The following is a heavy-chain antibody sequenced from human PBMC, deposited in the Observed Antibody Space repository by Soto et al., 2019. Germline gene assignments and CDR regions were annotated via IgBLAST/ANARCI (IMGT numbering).Heavy chain of an antibody. CDR1: GFTFRSSW. CDR3: VNSYAARGWFEGSDY. Sequence: EVQLVESGGGLVQPGGSLRLSCAASGFTFRSSWMRWVRLPPGNGLEWVANIKDDGSETYYVDSVKGQFTISRDNAKNALYLQMNSLRVEDTAVYYCVNSYAARGWFEGSDYWGRGTVVTVSS. CDR2: IKDDGSET. J-gene: IGHJ4*02. D-gene: IGHD6-19*01. V-gene: IGHV3-7*03.